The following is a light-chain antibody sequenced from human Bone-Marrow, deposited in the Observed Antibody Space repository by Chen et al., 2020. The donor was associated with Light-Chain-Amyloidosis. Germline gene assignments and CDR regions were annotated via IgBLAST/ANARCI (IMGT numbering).Light chain of an antibody. Sequence: DIVMTQTPLALSVTTGEPASIHCRSSQTLLDSDDENTYLDWFLQTPGQSPQLLIYMVSHRASGVPDRFSGSGSGTEFTLKSSRVEAEDVGVYYCMQRIEFPFTFGGGTKVEIK. J-gene: IGKJ4*01. CDR3: MQRIEFPFT. V-gene: IGKV2-40*01. CDR2: MVS. CDR1: QTLLDSDDENTY.